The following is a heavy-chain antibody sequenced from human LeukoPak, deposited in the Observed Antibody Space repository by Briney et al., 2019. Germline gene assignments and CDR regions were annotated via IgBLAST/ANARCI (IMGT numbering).Heavy chain of an antibody. J-gene: IGHJ4*02. CDR1: GFTFSSYS. CDR2: ISSSSSYI. D-gene: IGHD2-2*01. Sequence: PGGSLRLSCAASGFTFSSYSMNWVRQAPGKGLEWVSSISSSSSYIYYADSVKGRFTISRDNAKNSLYLQMNSLRAEDTAVYYCARGFDIVVVPVLWGQGTLVTVSS. V-gene: IGHV3-21*01. CDR3: ARGFDIVVVPVL.